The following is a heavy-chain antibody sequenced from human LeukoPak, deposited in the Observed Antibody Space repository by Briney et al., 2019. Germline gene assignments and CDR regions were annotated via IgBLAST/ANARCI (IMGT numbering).Heavy chain of an antibody. CDR3: GSEANCNGGRCSLQRVAS. D-gene: IGHD2-15*01. V-gene: IGHV1-2*02. CDR2: IDTSRGAT. CDR1: GYTFTVYY. J-gene: IGHJ4*02. Sequence: ASVKVSCKASGYTFTVYYMHWGRQAPGQGLEWRVWIDTSRGATNYAQTFQGRVTISRDASMGTAYMELTNLISDDTAIYYCGSEANCNGGRCSLQRVASWGQGTLVTVSS.